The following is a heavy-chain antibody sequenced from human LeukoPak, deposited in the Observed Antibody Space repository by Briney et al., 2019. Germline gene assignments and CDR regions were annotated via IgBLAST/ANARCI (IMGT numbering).Heavy chain of an antibody. D-gene: IGHD5-18*01. V-gene: IGHV4-34*01. Sequence: PSETLSLTCTVSGESITNYYWSWIRQPPGKGLEWIGEINHSGSTNYNPSLKSRVTISVDTSKNQFSLKLSSVTAADTAVYYCARFNSYGFEPFDYWGQGTLVTVSS. CDR1: GESITNYY. J-gene: IGHJ4*02. CDR2: INHSGST. CDR3: ARFNSYGFEPFDY.